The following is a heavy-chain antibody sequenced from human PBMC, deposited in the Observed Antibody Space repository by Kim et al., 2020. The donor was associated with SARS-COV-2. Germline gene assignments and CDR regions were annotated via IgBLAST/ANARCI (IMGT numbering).Heavy chain of an antibody. D-gene: IGHD1-26*01. Sequence: DPGQGRFTTSRDNSKNTLYLQMNSLRAEDTALYYCAKSPSSGRFYAGLAFWGQGTLVTVSS. V-gene: IGHV3-23*01. CDR3: AKSPSSGRFYAGLAF. J-gene: IGHJ1*01.